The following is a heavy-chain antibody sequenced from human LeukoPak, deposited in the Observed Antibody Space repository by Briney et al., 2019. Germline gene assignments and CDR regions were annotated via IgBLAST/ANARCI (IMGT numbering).Heavy chain of an antibody. CDR2: IRYDGSNK. V-gene: IGHV3-30*02. D-gene: IGHD6-19*01. Sequence: PGGSLRLSCAASGFTFSSYGMHCVRQAPGKGLEWVAFIRYDGSNKYYADSVKGRFTISRDNSKNTLYLQMNSLRAEDTAVYYCATQSSGWSWGHAFDIWGQGTMVTVSS. J-gene: IGHJ3*02. CDR3: ATQSSGWSWGHAFDI. CDR1: GFTFSSYG.